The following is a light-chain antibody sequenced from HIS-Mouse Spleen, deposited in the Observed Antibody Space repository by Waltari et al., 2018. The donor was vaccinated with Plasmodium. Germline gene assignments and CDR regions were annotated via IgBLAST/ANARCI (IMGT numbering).Light chain of an antibody. Sequence: QSALTQPPSASGSPGQSVTIPCTGTRSDVGGSTYVPWYQTPPGKAPKLMIYEVSKRPSGVPDRFSGSKSGNTASLTVSGLQAEDEADYYCSSYAGSNNLVFGGGTKLTVL. CDR3: SSYAGSNNLV. CDR1: RSDVGGSTY. CDR2: EVS. J-gene: IGLJ2*01. V-gene: IGLV2-8*01.